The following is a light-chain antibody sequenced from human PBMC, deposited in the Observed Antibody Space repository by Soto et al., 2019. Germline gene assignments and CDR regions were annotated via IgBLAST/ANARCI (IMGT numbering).Light chain of an antibody. V-gene: IGKV1-16*01. CDR3: QQYKSYPLT. J-gene: IGKJ4*01. CDR1: QGISKS. Sequence: DIQMTQSPTSLSAFVGDRVTITCRASQGISKSLAWFQQKPGKVPKSLIDTASSLHSGVPSRFSGTGSGTEFTLTISSLQPEDSAIYYCQQYKSYPLTFGGGTKVEIK. CDR2: TAS.